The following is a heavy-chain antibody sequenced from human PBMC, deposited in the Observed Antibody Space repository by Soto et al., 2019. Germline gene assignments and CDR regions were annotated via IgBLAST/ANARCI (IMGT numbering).Heavy chain of an antibody. V-gene: IGHV4-59*01. CDR1: GGSISSYY. Sequence: SETLSLTCTVAGGSISSYYWSWIRQPPGKGLEWIGYIYYSGSTNYNPSLKSRVTISVDTSKNQFSLKLSSVTAADTAVYYCAREAVAGDNWFDPWGQGTLVTVSS. J-gene: IGHJ5*02. CDR3: AREAVAGDNWFDP. D-gene: IGHD6-19*01. CDR2: IYYSGST.